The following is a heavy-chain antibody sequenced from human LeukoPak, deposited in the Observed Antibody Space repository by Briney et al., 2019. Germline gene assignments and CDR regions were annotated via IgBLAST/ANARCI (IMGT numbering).Heavy chain of an antibody. Sequence: SETLSLTCAVYGGSISGYYWSWIRQPPGKGLEWIGEINHSGSTNYNPSLKSRVTISVDTSKNQFSLKLSSVTAADTAVYYCAARYYDFWSGYYTGDYWGQGTLVTVSS. CDR3: AARYYDFWSGYYTGDY. CDR2: INHSGST. J-gene: IGHJ4*02. D-gene: IGHD3-3*01. CDR1: GGSISGYY. V-gene: IGHV4-34*01.